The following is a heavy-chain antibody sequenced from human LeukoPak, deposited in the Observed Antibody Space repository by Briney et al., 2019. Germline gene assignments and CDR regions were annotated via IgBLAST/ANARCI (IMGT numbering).Heavy chain of an antibody. J-gene: IGHJ4*02. V-gene: IGHV4-34*01. CDR3: ARGRYNWNVIYYFDY. CDR1: GGSFSGYY. Sequence: SETLFLTCAVYGGSFSGYYWSWIRQPPGKGLEWIGEINHSGSTNYNPSLKSRVTISVDTSKNQFSLKLSSVTAADTAVYYCARGRYNWNVIYYFDYWGQGTLVTVSS. D-gene: IGHD1-20*01. CDR2: INHSGST.